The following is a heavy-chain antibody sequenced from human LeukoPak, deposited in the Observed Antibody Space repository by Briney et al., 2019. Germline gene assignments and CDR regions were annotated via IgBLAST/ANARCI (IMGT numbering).Heavy chain of an antibody. Sequence: GGSLRLSCAASGFSFSDYCLPWVRQAPGKGLEWVALISYDGSQKNFADSVKGRFTTSRDNSKFTMYLEMNSLRAEDTAVYFCARDKDGWGVHDFWGQGTLVTVSS. J-gene: IGHJ4*02. CDR3: ARDKDGWGVHDF. V-gene: IGHV3-30*03. D-gene: IGHD3-16*01. CDR1: GFSFSDYC. CDR2: ISYDGSQK.